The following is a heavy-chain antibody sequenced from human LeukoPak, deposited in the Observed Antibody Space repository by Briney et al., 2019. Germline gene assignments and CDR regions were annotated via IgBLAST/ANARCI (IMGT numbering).Heavy chain of an antibody. V-gene: IGHV3-23*01. Sequence: GGSLRLSCAASGFTFSSYAMSWVRQAPGKGLEWVSAISGSGGSTYYADSVKGRFTISRDNSKNTLYLQMNGLRAEDTAVYYCAREWFGELLDYLDYWGQGTLVTVSS. CDR1: GFTFSSYA. CDR2: ISGSGGST. CDR3: AREWFGELLDYLDY. D-gene: IGHD3-10*01. J-gene: IGHJ4*02.